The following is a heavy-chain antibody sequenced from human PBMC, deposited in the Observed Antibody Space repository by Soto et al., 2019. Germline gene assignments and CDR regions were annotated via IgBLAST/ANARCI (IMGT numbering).Heavy chain of an antibody. J-gene: IGHJ5*02. V-gene: IGHV1-8*02. D-gene: IGHD5-18*01. Sequence: QVQLVQSGAEVKKPGASVKVSCKASGYTFTNNDVSWVRQATGQGLEWMGWMNPGSGDTGYAQKFQGRVTMTRDISIATAYMELNSLTSEDTAIYYCARMESFGSLNWFDPWGHGTLVTVSS. CDR3: ARMESFGSLNWFDP. CDR2: MNPGSGDT. CDR1: GYTFTNND.